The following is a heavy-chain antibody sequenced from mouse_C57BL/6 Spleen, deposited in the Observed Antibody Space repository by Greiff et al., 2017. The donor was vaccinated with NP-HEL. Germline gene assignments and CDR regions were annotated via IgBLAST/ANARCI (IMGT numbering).Heavy chain of an antibody. J-gene: IGHJ2*01. CDR2: ISSGSSTI. CDR3: ARQNYFYFDY. Sequence: EVQRVESGGGLVKPGGSLKLSCAASGFTFSDYGMHWVRQAPEKGLEWVAYISSGSSTIYYADTVKGRFTISRDNAKNTLFLQMTSLRSEDTAMYYCARQNYFYFDYWGQGTTLTVSS. CDR1: GFTFSDYG. D-gene: IGHD2-1*01. V-gene: IGHV5-17*01.